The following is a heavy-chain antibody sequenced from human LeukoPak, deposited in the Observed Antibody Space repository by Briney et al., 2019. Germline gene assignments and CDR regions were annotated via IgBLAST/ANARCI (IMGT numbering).Heavy chain of an antibody. D-gene: IGHD6-19*01. Sequence: GGSLRLSCAASGFTFSSYWMSWVRQAPGKGLEWVANIKQDGSEKYYVDSVKGRFTISRDNAKNSLYLLMNSLRAEDTAVYYCARVMYSSGWSFDYWGQGTLVTVSS. CDR2: IKQDGSEK. CDR1: GFTFSSYW. CDR3: ARVMYSSGWSFDY. V-gene: IGHV3-7*01. J-gene: IGHJ4*02.